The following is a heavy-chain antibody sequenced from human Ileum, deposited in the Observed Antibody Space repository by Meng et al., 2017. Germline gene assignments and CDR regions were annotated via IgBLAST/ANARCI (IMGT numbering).Heavy chain of an antibody. V-gene: IGHV3-23*01. Sequence: EVQLLESGGGLVQPWGSLRLSCVASGFTFSSYGMNWARQAPGKGLEWVSGITYGGTTFYADSAKGRFTISRDNSKNTVFLQMNSLRADDTAVYYCANWGGLGHWGQGVLVTVSS. J-gene: IGHJ4*02. CDR2: ITYGGTT. CDR1: GFTFSSYG. CDR3: ANWGGLGH. D-gene: IGHD3-16*01.